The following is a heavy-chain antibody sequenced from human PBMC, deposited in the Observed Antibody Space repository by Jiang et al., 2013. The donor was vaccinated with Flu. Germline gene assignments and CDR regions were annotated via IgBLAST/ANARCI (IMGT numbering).Heavy chain of an antibody. Sequence: SGAEVKKPGASVKVSCKASGYTFTSYAMHWVRQAPGQRLEWMGWINAGNGNTKYSQKFQGRVTMTTDTSTSTAYMELRSLRSDDTAVYYCTYSSSWRLPNYYYGMDVWGQGTTVTVSS. J-gene: IGHJ6*02. CDR3: TYSSSWRLPNYYYGMDV. V-gene: IGHV1-3*01. CDR2: INAGNGNT. D-gene: IGHD6-13*01. CDR1: GYTFTSYA.